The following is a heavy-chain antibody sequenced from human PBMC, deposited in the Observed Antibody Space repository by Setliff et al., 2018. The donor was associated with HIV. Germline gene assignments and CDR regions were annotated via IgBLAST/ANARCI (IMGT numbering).Heavy chain of an antibody. V-gene: IGHV1-46*01. CDR3: ARFDHYGDYGRIGDAFDI. CDR1: GYTFTSYY. J-gene: IGHJ3*02. CDR2: INPSGGST. Sequence: ASVKVSCKASGYTFTSYYMHWVRQAPGQGLEWMGIINPSGGSTSYAQKFQGRVTITADELTSTAYMELSSLRAEDTAVYYCARFDHYGDYGRIGDAFDIWGQGTMVTVSS. D-gene: IGHD4-17*01.